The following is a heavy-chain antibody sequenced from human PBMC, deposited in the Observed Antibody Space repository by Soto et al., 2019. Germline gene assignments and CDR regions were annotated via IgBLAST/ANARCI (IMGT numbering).Heavy chain of an antibody. Sequence: SETMSLTCTVSGGSISSSSYYWGWIRQPPAKGLEWIGSIYYSGSTYYNPSLKSRVTISVDTSKNQFSLKLSSVTAADTAVYYCARHERSSSSLYYYYYGMDVWGQGTTVTVSS. D-gene: IGHD6-6*01. V-gene: IGHV4-39*01. CDR2: IYYSGST. CDR3: ARHERSSSSLYYYYYGMDV. CDR1: GGSISSSSYY. J-gene: IGHJ6*02.